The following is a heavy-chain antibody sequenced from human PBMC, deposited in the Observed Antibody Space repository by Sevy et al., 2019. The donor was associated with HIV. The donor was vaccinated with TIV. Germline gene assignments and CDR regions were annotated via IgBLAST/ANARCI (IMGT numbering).Heavy chain of an antibody. CDR2: ISSDGSAK. V-gene: IGHV3-30*15. D-gene: IGHD3-10*01. CDR3: AGGQDGITDDY. J-gene: IGHJ4*02. CDR1: GFPFSVYP. Sequence: GGSLRLSCAASGFPFSVYPMHWVRQAPDKRLEWVAVISSDGSAKYYSDSVRGRFTFSRDNSRNTLYLQMSSLRTEDTGGYYCAGGQDGITDDYWGQGTLVTVSS.